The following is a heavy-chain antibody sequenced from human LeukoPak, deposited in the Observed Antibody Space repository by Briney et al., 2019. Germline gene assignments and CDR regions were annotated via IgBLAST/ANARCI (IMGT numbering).Heavy chain of an antibody. Sequence: ASVKVSCKASGYTFTSYGISWVRRAPGQGLEWMGWISAYNGNTNYAQKLQGRVTMTTDTSTCTAYMELRSLRSDDTAVYYCARDPSYYDSSTLDAFDIWGQGTMVTVSS. CDR3: ARDPSYYDSSTLDAFDI. D-gene: IGHD3-22*01. V-gene: IGHV1-18*01. CDR2: ISAYNGNT. CDR1: GYTFTSYG. J-gene: IGHJ3*02.